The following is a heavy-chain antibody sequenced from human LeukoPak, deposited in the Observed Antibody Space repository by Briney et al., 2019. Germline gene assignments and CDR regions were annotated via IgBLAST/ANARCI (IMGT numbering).Heavy chain of an antibody. CDR3: TTGYNNFDY. V-gene: IGHV3-15*01. J-gene: IGHJ4*02. Sequence: GGSLRLSCVASEFTFSNAWMSWVRQAPGKGLEWVGLIKSKTDGGTTDYAAPVKGRFTISRDDSKNTLYLQMNSLKTEDTAVYYCTTGYNNFDYWGQGTLVTVSS. CDR1: EFTFSNAW. D-gene: IGHD5-24*01. CDR2: IKSKTDGGTT.